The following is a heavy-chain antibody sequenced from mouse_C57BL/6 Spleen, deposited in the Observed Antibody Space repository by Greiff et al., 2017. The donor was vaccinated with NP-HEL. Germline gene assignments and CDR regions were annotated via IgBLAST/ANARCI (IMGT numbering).Heavy chain of an antibody. Sequence: EVQGVESGGGLVKPGGSLKLSCAASGFTFSSYAMSWVRQTPEKRLEWVATISDGGSYTYYPDNVKGRFTISRDNAKNNLYLQMSHLKSEDTAMYYCARDSSSGYVWFAYWGQGTLVTVSA. CDR3: ARDSSSGYVWFAY. D-gene: IGHD3-2*02. V-gene: IGHV5-4*01. CDR1: GFTFSSYA. J-gene: IGHJ3*01. CDR2: ISDGGSYT.